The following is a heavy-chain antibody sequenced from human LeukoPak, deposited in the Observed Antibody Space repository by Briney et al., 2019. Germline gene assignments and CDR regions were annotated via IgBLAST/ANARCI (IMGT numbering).Heavy chain of an antibody. J-gene: IGHJ4*02. Sequence: GGSLRHSCAASGFTFSSYWMSWVRQAPGKGLEWVANIKQDGSEKYYVDSVKGRFTISRDNAKNSLYLQMNSLRAEDTAVYYCARDGGYGDYPTLDYWGQGTLVTVSS. D-gene: IGHD4-17*01. V-gene: IGHV3-7*01. CDR2: IKQDGSEK. CDR3: ARDGGYGDYPTLDY. CDR1: GFTFSSYW.